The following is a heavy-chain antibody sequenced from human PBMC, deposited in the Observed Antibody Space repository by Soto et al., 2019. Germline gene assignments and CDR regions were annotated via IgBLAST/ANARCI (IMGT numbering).Heavy chain of an antibody. CDR3: AANRGYNYYYGMDV. CDR1: GFTFSSYA. D-gene: IGHD3-22*01. Sequence: GGSLRLSCAASGFTFSSYAMSWVRQAPGKGLEWVSAISGSGGSTYYADSVKGRFTISRDNSKNTLYLQMNSLRAEDTAVYYCAANRGYNYYYGMDVWGQGTTVTSP. J-gene: IGHJ6*02. V-gene: IGHV3-23*01. CDR2: ISGSGGST.